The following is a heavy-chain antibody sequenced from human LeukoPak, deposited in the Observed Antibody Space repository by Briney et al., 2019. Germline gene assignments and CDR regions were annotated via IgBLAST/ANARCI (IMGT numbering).Heavy chain of an antibody. Sequence: SETLSLTCTVSGGSISDYYWSWIRQPAEKGLECIGRIYTSGGIDYNPSFKSRVTLSVDKSKNQFFLKLTSVAAADTAVYYCAGRDYWGQGTLVTVSS. CDR1: GGSISDYY. V-gene: IGHV4-4*07. D-gene: IGHD1-26*01. CDR3: AGRDY. CDR2: IYTSGGI. J-gene: IGHJ4*02.